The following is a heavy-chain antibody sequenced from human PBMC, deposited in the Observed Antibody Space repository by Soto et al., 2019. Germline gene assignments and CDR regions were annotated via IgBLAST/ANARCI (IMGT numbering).Heavy chain of an antibody. J-gene: IGHJ6*02. CDR1: GFTVSSYG. CDR3: ARDGYIFRYGMDV. D-gene: IGHD3-9*01. V-gene: IGHV3-33*08. Sequence: GGSLRLSCAASGFTVSSYGMHWVRQAPGKGLEWVAVIWYDGSNKYYADSVKGRFTISRDNSKNTLYLQMNSLRAEDTAVYYCARDGYIFRYGMDVCGQVTTVTVSS. CDR2: IWYDGSNK.